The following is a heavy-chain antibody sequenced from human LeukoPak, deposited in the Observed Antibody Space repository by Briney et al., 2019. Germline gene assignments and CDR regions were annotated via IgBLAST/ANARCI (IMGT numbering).Heavy chain of an antibody. CDR3: ARGWVGYPSYFDY. V-gene: IGHV3-53*01. J-gene: IGHJ4*02. Sequence: PGGSLRLSCAASGLTVSSNYMSWVRQAPVRGLEWVSVIYGGGSTYYADSVKGRFTISKDNSKSTLYLQMNSLRAEDTAVYYCARGWVGYPSYFDYWGQGALVTVSS. D-gene: IGHD1-1*01. CDR1: GLTVSSNY. CDR2: IYGGGST.